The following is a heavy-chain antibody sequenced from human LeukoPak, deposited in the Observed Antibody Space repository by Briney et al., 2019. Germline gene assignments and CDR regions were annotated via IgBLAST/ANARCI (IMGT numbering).Heavy chain of an antibody. CDR1: GFTFSSYS. V-gene: IGHV3-30-3*01. CDR2: ISKDGSDK. J-gene: IGHJ4*02. D-gene: IGHD1-7*01. Sequence: GGSPRLSCAASGFTFSSYSMNWVRQAPGKGLEWVAVISKDGSDKYYPGSVRGRFTISRDNSKNTIYLQMDSLRAEDTAIYYCARDYWWNYDYWGQGTLVTVSS. CDR3: ARDYWWNYDY.